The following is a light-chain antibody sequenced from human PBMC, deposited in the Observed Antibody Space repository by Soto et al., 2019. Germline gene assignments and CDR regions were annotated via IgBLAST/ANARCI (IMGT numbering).Light chain of an antibody. J-gene: IGKJ4*01. CDR1: QSISSY. CDR2: AAS. CDR3: QQRNT. Sequence: DIQMTQSPSSLSASVGDRVTITCRASQSISSYLNWYQQKPGKAPKLLIYAASSLQSGVPSRFSGSGSGTDFTLTISSLQPEDFATYYCQQRNTFGGGTKVEIK. V-gene: IGKV1-39*01.